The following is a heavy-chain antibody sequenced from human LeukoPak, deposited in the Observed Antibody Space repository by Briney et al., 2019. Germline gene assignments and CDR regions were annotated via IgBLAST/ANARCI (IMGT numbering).Heavy chain of an antibody. D-gene: IGHD5-24*01. CDR3: ARPATRNHYYYYYMDV. Sequence: ASVKVSCKASGYTFTSYYMRWVRQAPGQGLEWMGIINPSGGSTSYAQKFQSRVTMTRDTSTSTVYMELSSLRSEDTAVYYCARPATRNHYYYYYMDVWGKGTTVTVSS. V-gene: IGHV1-46*01. CDR1: GYTFTSYY. CDR2: INPSGGST. J-gene: IGHJ6*03.